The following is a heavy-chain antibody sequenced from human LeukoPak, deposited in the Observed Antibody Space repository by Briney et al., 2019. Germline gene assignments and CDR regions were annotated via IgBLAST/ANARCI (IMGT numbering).Heavy chain of an antibody. CDR1: GFTFSSYS. CDR2: IYSGGST. Sequence: GGSLRLSCAASGFTFSSYSMNWVRQAPGKGLEWVSVIYSGGSTYYADSVKGRFTISRDNSKNTLYLQMNSLRAEDTAVYYCAYEGATGPLIFDYWGQGTLVTVSS. J-gene: IGHJ4*02. D-gene: IGHD5-24*01. CDR3: AYEGATGPLIFDY. V-gene: IGHV3-66*01.